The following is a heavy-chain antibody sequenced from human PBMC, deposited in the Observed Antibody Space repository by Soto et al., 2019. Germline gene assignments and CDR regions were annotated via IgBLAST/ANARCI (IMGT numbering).Heavy chain of an antibody. V-gene: IGHV3-33*01. J-gene: IGHJ6*02. D-gene: IGHD6-13*01. CDR2: IWNDGNGY. Sequence: QVQLVESGGGVVQPGRSLRLSCAASGFNFNNYGMHWVRQAPGKGLEWVAVIWNDGNGYYYANSVKGRFTISRDNSKNTXXLXXXXXXXXXXXXXXXXXXXXXXPXRGAASARGGMDVWGQGTTVTVSS. CDR1: GFNFNNYG. CDR3: XXXXXXXPXRGAASARGGMDV.